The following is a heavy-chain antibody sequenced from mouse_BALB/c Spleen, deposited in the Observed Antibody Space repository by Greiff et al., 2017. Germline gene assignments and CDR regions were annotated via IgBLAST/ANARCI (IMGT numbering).Heavy chain of an antibody. J-gene: IGHJ4*01. V-gene: IGHV5-12-2*01. CDR1: GFTFSSYT. Sequence: EVMLVESGGGLVQPGGSLKLSCAASGFTFSSYTMSWVRQTPEKRLEWVAYISNGGGSTYYPDTVKGRFTISRDNAKNTLYLQMSSLKSEDTAMYYCARHHYDCERSAMDYWGQGTSVTVSS. CDR3: ARHHYDCERSAMDY. D-gene: IGHD2-4*01. CDR2: ISNGGGST.